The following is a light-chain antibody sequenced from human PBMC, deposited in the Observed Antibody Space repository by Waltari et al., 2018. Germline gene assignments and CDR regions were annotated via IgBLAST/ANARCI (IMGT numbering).Light chain of an antibody. J-gene: IGKJ4*01. V-gene: IGKV1-13*02. CDR3: QQFYSYPLT. CDR1: QGIRGY. Sequence: AIQLTQSPSSLSASIRDRVTMTCRASQGIRGYLTWYQQKAGRAPKLLIYAASSLESGVPSRFSGSGSGTDFTLTISSLQPEDFATYYCQQFYSYPLTFGGGTKVEIK. CDR2: AAS.